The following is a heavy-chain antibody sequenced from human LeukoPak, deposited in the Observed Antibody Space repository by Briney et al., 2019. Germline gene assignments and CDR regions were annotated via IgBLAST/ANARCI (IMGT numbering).Heavy chain of an antibody. CDR3: AKNGDRGEYCSGGSCYPYYYYYMDV. CDR2: ISSTGGTT. J-gene: IGHJ6*03. V-gene: IGHV3-23*01. D-gene: IGHD2-15*01. Sequence: GGSLRLSCAASGFTFSDYGMSWVRQAPGKGLEWVSSISSTGGTTYYADSVKGRFTISRDNSKNTLFLQVNSLRAEDTAIYYCAKNGDRGEYCSGGSCYPYYYYYMDVWGKGTTVTISS. CDR1: GFTFSDYG.